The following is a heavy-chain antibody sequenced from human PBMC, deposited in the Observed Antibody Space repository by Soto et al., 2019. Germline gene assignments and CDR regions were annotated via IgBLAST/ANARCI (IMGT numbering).Heavy chain of an antibody. Sequence: SGGSLRLSCAASGFTFSSYEMNWVRQAAGKGLEWVSYISSGGTITYNADSVKGRFIISRDNAKNSLYLQMNSLRAEDTAVYYCARVLIPQRYYYYGMDVWGQGTTVTVSS. CDR3: ARVLIPQRYYYYGMDV. J-gene: IGHJ6*02. CDR1: GFTFSSYE. V-gene: IGHV3-48*03. D-gene: IGHD1-1*01. CDR2: ISSGGTIT.